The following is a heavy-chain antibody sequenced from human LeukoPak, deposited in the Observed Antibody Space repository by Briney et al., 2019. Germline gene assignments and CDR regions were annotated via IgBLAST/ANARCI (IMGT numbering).Heavy chain of an antibody. Sequence: GGSLRLSCAASGFTFSSYAMHWVRQAPGKGLEWVAVISYDGSNKYYADSVKGRFTISRDNSKNTLYLQMNSLRAEDTAVYYCARGGGWLHHFDYWGQGTLGTVSS. V-gene: IGHV3-30-3*01. CDR2: ISYDGSNK. CDR3: ARGGGWLHHFDY. D-gene: IGHD5-12*01. CDR1: GFTFSSYA. J-gene: IGHJ4*02.